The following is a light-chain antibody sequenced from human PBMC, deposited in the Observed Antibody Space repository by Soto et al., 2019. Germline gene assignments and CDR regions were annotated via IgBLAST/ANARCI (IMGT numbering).Light chain of an antibody. V-gene: IGKV3-20*01. CDR2: DVS. CDR1: QSVSGTY. J-gene: IGKJ5*01. CDR3: QQYGTSPLT. Sequence: IVFTHSPGTLSLSPGERATLSCRASQSVSGTYLAWYQQKPGQAPRLLIYDVSSRATGIPDRFSGSGSGADFTLTISRLEPEDFAVYYCQQYGTSPLTFGQGTRLEIK.